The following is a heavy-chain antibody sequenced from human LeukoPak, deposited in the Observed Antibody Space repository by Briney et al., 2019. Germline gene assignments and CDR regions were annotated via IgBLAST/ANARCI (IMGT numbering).Heavy chain of an antibody. CDR2: ISSSSSYI. D-gene: IGHD5-18*01. CDR1: GFTFSSYS. CDR3: ARDGGYSYFFDY. V-gene: IGHV3-21*01. Sequence: GGSLRLSCAASGFTFSSYSMNWVRQAPGKGLEWVSSISSSSSYIYYADPVKGRFTISRDNAKNSLYLQMNSLRAEDTAVYYCARDGGYSYFFDYWGQGTLVTISS. J-gene: IGHJ4*02.